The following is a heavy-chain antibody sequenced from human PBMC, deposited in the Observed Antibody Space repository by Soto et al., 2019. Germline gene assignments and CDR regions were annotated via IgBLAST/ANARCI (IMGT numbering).Heavy chain of an antibody. CDR2: IYPGDSDT. Sequence: ESLKISCKGSGYSFTSYWIGWVRQMPGKGLEWMGIIYPGDSDTRYSPSFQGQVTISADKSISTAYLQWSSLKATDTAMYYCARHNIGSGWYGGAPTGPLKVYYYGMDVWGQGTTVTVSS. V-gene: IGHV5-51*01. D-gene: IGHD6-19*01. CDR3: ARHNIGSGWYGGAPTGPLKVYYYGMDV. CDR1: GYSFTSYW. J-gene: IGHJ6*02.